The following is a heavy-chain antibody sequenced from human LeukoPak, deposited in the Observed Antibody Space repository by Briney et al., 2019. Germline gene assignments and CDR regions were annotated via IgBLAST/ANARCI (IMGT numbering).Heavy chain of an antibody. CDR2: INHSGST. V-gene: IGHV4-34*01. CDR1: GGSFSGYY. CDR3: ARPNYSSSWYFDS. Sequence: SETLSLTCAVYGGSFSGYYWSWIRQPPGKGLEWIGEINHSGSTNYNPSLKSRLTMSVDTSKNQFSLNLRSLTAADTAVYYCARPNYSSSWYFDSWGQGTLVTVSS. D-gene: IGHD6-13*01. J-gene: IGHJ4*02.